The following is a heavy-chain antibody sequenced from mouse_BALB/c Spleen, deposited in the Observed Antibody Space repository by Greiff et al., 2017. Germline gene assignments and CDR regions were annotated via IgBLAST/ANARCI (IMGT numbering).Heavy chain of an antibody. CDR2: ISSGGGNT. D-gene: IGHD2-4*01. J-gene: IGHJ2*01. CDR1: GFTFSSYT. Sequence: EVQGVESGGGLVKPGGSLKLSCAASGFTFSSYTMSWVRQTPVKRLEWVATISSGGGNTYYPDSVKGRFTISRDNAKNNLYLQMSSLRSEDTALYYCARSITTYYLEYWGEGTTRTVSS. V-gene: IGHV5-9*03. CDR3: ARSITTYYLEY.